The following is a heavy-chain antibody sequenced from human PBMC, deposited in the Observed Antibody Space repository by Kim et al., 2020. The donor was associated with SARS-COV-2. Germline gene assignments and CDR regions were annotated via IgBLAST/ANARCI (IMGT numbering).Heavy chain of an antibody. V-gene: IGHV3-30*01. CDR3: ASGSLLWFGEFAPGDY. J-gene: IGHJ4*02. D-gene: IGHD3-10*01. Sequence: SGEGLFNISRDNSKNTLYLQMNSLRAEDTAVYYCASGSLLWFGEFAPGDYWGQGTLVTVSS.